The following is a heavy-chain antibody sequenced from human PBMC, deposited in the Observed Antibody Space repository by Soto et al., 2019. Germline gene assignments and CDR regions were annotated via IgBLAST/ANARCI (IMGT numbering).Heavy chain of an antibody. Sequence: SVKISCKASGGTFSSHAISWLRQAPGQGLEWMGAIIAIFGTANCTQKLQGRVTITADESTSTACMELRSLRSEETAVYYCARVRYCRSTSCYGGAFDICGEGSMDTVS. J-gene: IGHJ3*02. V-gene: IGHV1-69*13. CDR3: ARVRYCRSTSCYGGAFDI. CDR2: IIAIFGTA. CDR1: GGTFSSHA. D-gene: IGHD2-2*01.